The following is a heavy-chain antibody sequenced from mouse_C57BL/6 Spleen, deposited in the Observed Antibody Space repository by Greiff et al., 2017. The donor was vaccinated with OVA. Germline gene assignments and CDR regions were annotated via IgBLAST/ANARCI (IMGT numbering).Heavy chain of an antibody. CDR2: IYPGSGST. V-gene: IGHV1-55*01. CDR3: ARSYYYGSSLFAY. D-gene: IGHD1-1*01. J-gene: IGHJ3*01. Sequence: QVQLQQPGAELVKPGASVKLSCKASGYTFTSYWITWVKQRPGQGLEWIGDIYPGSGSTNYNEKFKSKATMSVDTSSSTANMQLSSLTSEDSAVYDCARSYYYGSSLFAYWGQGTLVTVSA. CDR1: GYTFTSYW.